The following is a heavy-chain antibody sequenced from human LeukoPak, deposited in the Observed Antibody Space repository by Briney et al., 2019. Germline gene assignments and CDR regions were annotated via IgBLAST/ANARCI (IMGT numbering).Heavy chain of an antibody. CDR2: IWYDGSNK. J-gene: IGHJ3*02. CDR1: GFTFSSYG. CDR3: AKDGDLAYCGCDCYSRAFDI. D-gene: IGHD2-21*02. Sequence: PGGSLRLSCAASGFTFSSYGMHWVSQAPGKGLEWVAVIWYDGSNKYYADSVKGRFTISRDNSKNSLYLQMNSLRAEDTAVYYCAKDGDLAYCGCDCYSRAFDIWGQGTTVTVSS. V-gene: IGHV3-33*06.